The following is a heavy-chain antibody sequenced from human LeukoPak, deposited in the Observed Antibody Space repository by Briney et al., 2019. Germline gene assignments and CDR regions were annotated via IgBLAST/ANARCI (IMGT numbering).Heavy chain of an antibody. V-gene: IGHV3-23*01. CDR1: AFTFNTYA. CDR2: ISGSGTGT. J-gene: IGHJ6*03. CDR3: AKDPKVNYYMDV. D-gene: IGHD5-18*01. Sequence: GGSLRLSCAASAFTFNTYAMSWVRQAPGKGLEWVSGISGSGTGTYYADSVKGRFTISRDNSKNTLYLQMNSLRAEDTAVYYCAKDPKVNYYMDVWGKGTTVTVSS.